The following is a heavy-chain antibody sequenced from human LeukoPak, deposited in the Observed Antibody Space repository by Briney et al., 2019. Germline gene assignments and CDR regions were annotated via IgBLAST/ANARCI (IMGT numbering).Heavy chain of an antibody. CDR3: AREGEDYVWGSYVY. CDR1: GGSFSGYY. D-gene: IGHD3-16*01. J-gene: IGHJ4*02. CDR2: INHSGST. Sequence: PSETLSLTCAVYGGSFSGYYWSWIRQPPGKGLEWIGEINHSGSTNYNPSLKSRVTISVDTSKNQFSLKLSSVTAADTAVYYCAREGEDYVWGSYVYWGQGTLVTVSS. V-gene: IGHV4-34*01.